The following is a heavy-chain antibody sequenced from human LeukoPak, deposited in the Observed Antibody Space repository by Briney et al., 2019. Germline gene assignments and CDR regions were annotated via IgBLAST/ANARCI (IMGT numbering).Heavy chain of an antibody. D-gene: IGHD5-18*01. CDR1: GGSISSSSYY. V-gene: IGHV4-39*01. CDR2: IYYSGST. Sequence: SETLSLTCTVSGGSISSSSYYWAWIRQPPGKGLEWIRSIYYSGSTDYNPSLKSRVTISVDTSKNQFSLKLSSVTAADMAVYNCARLGGYSYGYSGAFDIWGQGTMVTVSS. J-gene: IGHJ3*02. CDR3: ARLGGYSYGYSGAFDI.